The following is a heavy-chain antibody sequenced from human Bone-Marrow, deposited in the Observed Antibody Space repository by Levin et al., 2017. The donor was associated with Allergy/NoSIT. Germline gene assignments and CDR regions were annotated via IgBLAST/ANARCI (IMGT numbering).Heavy chain of an antibody. CDR3: AKNRQWLAPKNFDY. Sequence: GESLKISCAASGFTFTSYAMSWVRQAPGKGLEWVSGISGSGVSTYYADSVKGRFTISGDYSKNTLYLQMNSLRAEDTAIYYCAKNRQWLAPKNFDYWGQGTLVTVSS. CDR2: ISGSGVST. CDR1: GFTFTSYA. D-gene: IGHD6-19*01. J-gene: IGHJ4*02. V-gene: IGHV3-23*01.